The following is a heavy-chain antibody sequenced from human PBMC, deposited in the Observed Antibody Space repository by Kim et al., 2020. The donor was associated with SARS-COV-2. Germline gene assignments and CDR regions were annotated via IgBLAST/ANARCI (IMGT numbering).Heavy chain of an antibody. V-gene: IGHV4-39*01. Sequence: STSYNLSLKSRVTISVDTSRNQFSLQLTSVTAADTAVYYCARRSGASFDYWGQGILVTVSS. D-gene: IGHD2-15*01. CDR3: ARRSGASFDY. J-gene: IGHJ4*02. CDR2: ST.